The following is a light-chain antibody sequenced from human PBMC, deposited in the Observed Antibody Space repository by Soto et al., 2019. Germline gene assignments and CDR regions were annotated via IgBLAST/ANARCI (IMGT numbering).Light chain of an antibody. V-gene: IGKV1-5*01. CDR3: QQYNSYCT. Sequence: IQMTQSPSTLSASVGDRVTITCRASQSISNWLAWYQQKPGKAPKLLIYDASSLQSGVPSRFSGRASGTEFTLTISSLQPDDFANYYCQQYNSYCTFGQGTKLEIK. J-gene: IGKJ2*02. CDR1: QSISNW. CDR2: DAS.